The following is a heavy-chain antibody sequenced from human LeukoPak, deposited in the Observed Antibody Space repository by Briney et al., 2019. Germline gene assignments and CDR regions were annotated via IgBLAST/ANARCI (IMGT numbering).Heavy chain of an antibody. CDR1: GGSISSYY. J-gene: IGHJ5*02. V-gene: IGHV4-59*01. CDR3: ARAVPADFWSGYYSNWFYP. CDR2: IYYSGST. D-gene: IGHD3-3*01. Sequence: SETLSLTCTVSGGSISSYYWSWIRQPPGKGLEWIGYIYYSGSTNYNPSLKSRVTISVDTSKNQFSLKLSSVTAADTAVYYCARAVPADFWSGYYSNWFYPWGQGTLVTVSS.